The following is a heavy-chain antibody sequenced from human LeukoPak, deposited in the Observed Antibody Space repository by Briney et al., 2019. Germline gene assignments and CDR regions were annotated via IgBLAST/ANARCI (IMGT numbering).Heavy chain of an antibody. J-gene: IGHJ3*02. Sequence: PSETLSLTCAVYGGSFSGYYWSWIRQPAGKGLEWIGRIYTSGSTNYNPSLKSRVTMSVDTSKNQFSLKLSSVTAADTAVYYCARVSSYFNAFDIWGQGTMVTVSS. CDR2: IYTSGST. V-gene: IGHV4-59*10. CDR1: GGSFSGYY. CDR3: ARVSSYFNAFDI. D-gene: IGHD2-15*01.